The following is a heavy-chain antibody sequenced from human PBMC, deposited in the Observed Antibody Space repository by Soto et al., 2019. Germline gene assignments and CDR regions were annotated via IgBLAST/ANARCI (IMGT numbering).Heavy chain of an antibody. CDR1: GGTFSTYA. CDR2: IIPIFGTA. J-gene: IGHJ6*02. V-gene: IGHV1-69*13. Sequence: ASVKVSCKASGGTFSTYAISWVRQAPGQGLEWVGGIIPIFGTANYAQKFQGRVTITADESTSTAYMELSSLRSEDTAVYYCARAAYSYGTAYLSYYYGMDVWGQGTTVTVSS. CDR3: ARAAYSYGTAYLSYYYGMDV. D-gene: IGHD5-18*01.